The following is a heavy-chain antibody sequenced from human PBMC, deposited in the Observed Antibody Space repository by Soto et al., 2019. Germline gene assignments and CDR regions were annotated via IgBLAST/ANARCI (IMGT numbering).Heavy chain of an antibody. CDR2: IYSGGST. V-gene: IGHV3-53*01. CDR3: ARGQITIFGVVTPYYYYGMDV. Sequence: AGGSLRLSCAASGFTVSSNYMSWVRQAPGKGLEWVSVIYSGGSTYYADSVKGRFTISRDNSKNTLYLQMNSLRAEDTAVYYCARGQITIFGVVTPYYYYGMDVWGQGTTVTVSS. D-gene: IGHD3-3*01. CDR1: GFTVSSNY. J-gene: IGHJ6*02.